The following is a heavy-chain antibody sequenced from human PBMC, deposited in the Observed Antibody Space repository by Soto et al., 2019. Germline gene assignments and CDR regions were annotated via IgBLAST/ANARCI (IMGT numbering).Heavy chain of an antibody. V-gene: IGHV3-9*01. CDR3: AKDTGTYYDWNMDV. J-gene: IGHJ6*03. Sequence: GGSLRLSCAASGFTFDDYAMHWVRQAPGKGLEWVSGISWNSGSIGYADSVKGRFTISRDNAKNSLYLQMNSLRAEDTALYYCAKDTGTYYDWNMDVWGKGTTVTVSS. CDR1: GFTFDDYA. D-gene: IGHD3-3*01. CDR2: ISWNSGSI.